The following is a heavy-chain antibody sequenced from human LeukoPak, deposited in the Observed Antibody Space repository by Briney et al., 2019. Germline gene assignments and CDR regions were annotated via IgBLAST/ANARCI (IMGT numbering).Heavy chain of an antibody. CDR3: ARHLAAVFGYYYYGMDV. CDR2: IYPGDSDT. V-gene: IGHV5-51*01. CDR1: GYSFTSYW. Sequence: GESLKISCKGSGYSFTSYWIGWVRQMPGKGLEWMGIIYPGDSDTRYSPSFQGQVTISADKSISTAYLQWSSLKASDTAMYYCARHLAAVFGYYYYGMDVWGQGTTVTVSS. D-gene: IGHD3-10*02. J-gene: IGHJ6*02.